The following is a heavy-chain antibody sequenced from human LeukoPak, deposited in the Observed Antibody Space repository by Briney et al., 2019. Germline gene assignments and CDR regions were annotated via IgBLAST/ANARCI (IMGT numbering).Heavy chain of an antibody. V-gene: IGHV3-9*01. J-gene: IGHJ5*02. CDR3: AKGLFPSYYDSSGYYNNWFDP. D-gene: IGHD3-22*01. Sequence: GGSLRLSCAASGFTFSSYGMHWVRQAPGKGLEWVSGISWNSGSIGYADSVKGRFTISRDNAKNSLYLQMNSLRAEDTALYYCAKGLFPSYYDSSGYYNNWFDPWGQGTLVTVSS. CDR2: ISWNSGSI. CDR1: GFTFSSYG.